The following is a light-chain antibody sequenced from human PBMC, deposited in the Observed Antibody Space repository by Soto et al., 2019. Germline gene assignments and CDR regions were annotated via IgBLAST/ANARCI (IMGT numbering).Light chain of an antibody. CDR1: SSDVGGYNY. V-gene: IGLV2-11*01. CDR2: DVS. J-gene: IGLJ3*02. CDR3: CSYAGRGV. Sequence: QSALTQPRSVSGSPGQSVTISCTGTSSDVGGYNYVSWYQQHPGKAPKLMIYDVSKRPSGVPDRFSGSKSGNTASLTISGLQAEDEADSYCCSYAGRGVFGGGTEPTVL.